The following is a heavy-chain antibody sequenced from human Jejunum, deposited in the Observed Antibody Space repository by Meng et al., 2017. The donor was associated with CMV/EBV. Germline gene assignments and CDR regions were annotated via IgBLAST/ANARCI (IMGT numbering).Heavy chain of an antibody. D-gene: IGHD3-16*01. CDR3: SRWGTETQQLLPY. CDR1: VFPFADYC. CDR2: IGNQHFSGTL. Sequence: VFPFADYCLTWVRQAPGKGLEWVGFIGNQHFSGTLQYAASVKGRFTFSRDDSKNIAYLQMNSLRTEDTAVYYCSRWGTETQQLLPYWGQGTLVTVSS. V-gene: IGHV3-49*04. J-gene: IGHJ4*02.